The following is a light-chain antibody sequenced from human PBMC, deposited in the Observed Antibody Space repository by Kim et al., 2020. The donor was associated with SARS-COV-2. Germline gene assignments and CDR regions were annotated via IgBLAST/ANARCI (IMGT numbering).Light chain of an antibody. CDR2: EVN. Sequence: QCIAISYTGSSSDVGGYDYVSWYQQHSGKAPKLMIYEVNKRPSGVPDRFSGSKSGHTASLTVSGLQAEDEAHYYCSSYGGTNNVIFGGGTQLTVL. CDR3: SSYGGTNNVI. CDR1: SSDVGGYDY. V-gene: IGLV2-8*01. J-gene: IGLJ2*01.